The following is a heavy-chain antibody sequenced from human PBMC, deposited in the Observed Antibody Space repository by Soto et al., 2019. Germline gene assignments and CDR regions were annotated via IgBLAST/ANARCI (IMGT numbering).Heavy chain of an antibody. V-gene: IGHV1-3*01. CDR1: GYTFTSYA. Sequence: ASVKVSCKASGYTFTSYAMHWVRQAPGQRLEWMGWINAGNGNTKYSRKFQGRVTITRDTSASTAYMELSSLRSEDTAVYYCAVAGTGFDYWGQGTLVTVSS. CDR2: INAGNGNT. CDR3: AVAGTGFDY. J-gene: IGHJ4*02. D-gene: IGHD6-19*01.